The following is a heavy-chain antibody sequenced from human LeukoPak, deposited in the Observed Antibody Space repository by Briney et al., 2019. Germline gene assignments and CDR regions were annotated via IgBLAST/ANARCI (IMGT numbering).Heavy chain of an antibody. D-gene: IGHD2-2*01. CDR3: ARGRSAIYCSSTSCSQAIYYMDV. CDR1: GYTFTSYG. Sequence: ASVKVSCKASGYTFTSYGISWVRQAPGQGLEWMGWISAYNGNTNYAQKLQGRVTMTTDTSTSTAYMELSSLRSEDTAVYYCARGRSAIYCSSTSCSQAIYYMDVWGKGTTVTISS. V-gene: IGHV1-18*01. J-gene: IGHJ6*03. CDR2: ISAYNGNT.